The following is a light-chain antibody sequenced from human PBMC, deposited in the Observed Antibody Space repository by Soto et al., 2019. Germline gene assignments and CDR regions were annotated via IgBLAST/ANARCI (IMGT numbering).Light chain of an antibody. CDR1: QSFSSTY. V-gene: IGKV3-20*01. CDR3: QHYGSSRT. CDR2: GAS. J-gene: IGKJ1*01. Sequence: VLTQSPVTLSLSPGERATLSCRASQSFSSTYLAWYQQKPGQAPRLLIYGASSRATGIPDRFSGSGSGTEFTLTISRLEPEDFAVYYCQHYGSSRTFGQGTKVDIK.